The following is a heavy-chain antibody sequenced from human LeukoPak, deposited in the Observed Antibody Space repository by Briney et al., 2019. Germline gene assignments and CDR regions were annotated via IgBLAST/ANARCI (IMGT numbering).Heavy chain of an antibody. CDR1: VYTFTGYY. CDR3: ARGEIVATIIWFDP. V-gene: IGHV1-2*06. CDR2: INPNSGGT. Sequence: ASVKVSCKASVYTFTGYYMHWVRQAPGQGLEWMGRINPNSGGTNYAQKFQGRVTMTRDTSISTAYMELSRLRSDDTAVYYCARGEIVATIIWFDPWGQGTLVTVSS. J-gene: IGHJ5*02. D-gene: IGHD5-12*01.